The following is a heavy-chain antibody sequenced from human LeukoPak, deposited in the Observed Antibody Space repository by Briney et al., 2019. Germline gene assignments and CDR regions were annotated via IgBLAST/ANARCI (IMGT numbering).Heavy chain of an antibody. D-gene: IGHD2-15*01. J-gene: IGHJ4*02. CDR3: ARLGYCSGGSCLKRRYYFDY. CDR1: GGSISSSSYY. CDR2: IYYSVST. V-gene: IGHV4-39*01. Sequence: SETLSLTCTVSGGSISSSSYYWGWIRQPPGKGLEWIGSIYYSVSTYYNPSLKSRVTISVDTSKNQFSLKLSSVTAADTAVYYCARLGYCSGGSCLKRRYYFDYWGQGTLVTVSS.